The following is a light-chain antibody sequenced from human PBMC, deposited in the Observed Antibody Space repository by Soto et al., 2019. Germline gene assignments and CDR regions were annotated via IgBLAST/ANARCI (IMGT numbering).Light chain of an antibody. CDR1: QSIFNY. CDR2: AAS. Sequence: DIQVTQSPSSLSASVGDRVTITCRASQSIFNYLNWYQQKPGKAPKLLIYAASSLQSGVPSRFSGGGAGTDFTLTISSLQHEDFATYYCQQSYSSPWTFGLGTKVDIK. CDR3: QQSYSSPWT. J-gene: IGKJ1*01. V-gene: IGKV1-39*01.